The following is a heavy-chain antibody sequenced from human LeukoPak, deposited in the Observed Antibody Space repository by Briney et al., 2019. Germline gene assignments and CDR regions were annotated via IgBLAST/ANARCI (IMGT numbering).Heavy chain of an antibody. V-gene: IGHV4-31*03. Sequence: SETLSLTCTVSGVSISSGGYYWSWIRQHPGKGLEWIGYIYYSGSTYYNPSLKSRVTISVDTSKNQFSLKLSSVTAADTAVYYCARDSPETLFDYWGQGTLVTVSS. CDR2: IYYSGST. CDR3: ARDSPETLFDY. J-gene: IGHJ4*02. CDR1: GVSISSGGYY.